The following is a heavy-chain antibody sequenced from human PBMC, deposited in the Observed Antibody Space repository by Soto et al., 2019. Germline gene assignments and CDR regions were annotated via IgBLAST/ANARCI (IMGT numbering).Heavy chain of an antibody. Sequence: PGESLKISCKGSGYSFTSYWIGWVRQMPGKGLEWMGVIYPGDSDTRYSPSFQGQVTISADKSISTAYLQWSSLKASDTAMYYCARLIGGYCSSTSCYDHNSYYGMDVWGQGTTVTVSS. J-gene: IGHJ6*02. CDR2: IYPGDSDT. CDR1: GYSFTSYW. CDR3: ARLIGGYCSSTSCYDHNSYYGMDV. V-gene: IGHV5-51*01. D-gene: IGHD2-2*01.